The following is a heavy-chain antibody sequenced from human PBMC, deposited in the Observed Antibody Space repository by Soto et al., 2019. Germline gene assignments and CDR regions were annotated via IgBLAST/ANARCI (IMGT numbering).Heavy chain of an antibody. V-gene: IGHV3-15*07. Sequence: GGSLRLSCAASGFTFSNAWMNWVRQAPGKGLEWVGRIKSKTDGGTTDYAAPVKGRFTISRDDSKNTLYLQMNSLKTEDTAVYYCTTDPEAAMVLPTVDYWGQGTLVTVSS. CDR1: GFTFSNAW. CDR3: TTDPEAAMVLPTVDY. CDR2: IKSKTDGGTT. J-gene: IGHJ4*02. D-gene: IGHD5-18*01.